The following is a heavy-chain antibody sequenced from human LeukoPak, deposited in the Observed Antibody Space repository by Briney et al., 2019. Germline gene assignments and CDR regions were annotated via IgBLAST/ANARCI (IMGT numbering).Heavy chain of an antibody. V-gene: IGHV3-74*01. D-gene: IGHD3-10*01. J-gene: IGHJ4*02. CDR2: INTDGSST. CDR3: ARDFFSHMVRGVYFDY. Sequence: GGSLRLSCAASGFTFSSYWMHWVRQAPGKGLVWVSRINTDGSSTSYADSVKGRFTISRDNTKNSLYLQMNSLRAEDTAVYYCARDFFSHMVRGVYFDYWGQGTLVTVSS. CDR1: GFTFSSYW.